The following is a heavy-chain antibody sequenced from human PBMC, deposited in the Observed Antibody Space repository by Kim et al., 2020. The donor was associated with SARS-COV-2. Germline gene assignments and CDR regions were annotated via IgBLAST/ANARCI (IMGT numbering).Heavy chain of an antibody. CDR3: ARHLFTGY. CDR1: GFFFSNYP. J-gene: IGHJ4*02. D-gene: IGHD3-10*01. Sequence: GGSLRLSCAASGFFFSNYPMHWVRQVPGKGLGWVAVLFVVGSHRFYADSVKRRFTMSRDNSKNTVYLQMNSLRVDDTAVYYCARHLFTGYWGQGTLVTVSS. V-gene: IGHV3-30*04. CDR2: LFVVGSHR.